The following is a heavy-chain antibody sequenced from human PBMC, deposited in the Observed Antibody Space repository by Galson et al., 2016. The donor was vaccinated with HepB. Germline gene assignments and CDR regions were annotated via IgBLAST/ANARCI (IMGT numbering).Heavy chain of an antibody. D-gene: IGHD1-26*01. CDR2: IIPVFGTT. V-gene: IGHV1-69*13. CDR1: GGTFSSDA. Sequence: SVKVSCKASGGTFSSDAIDWVRQAPGQGLEWMGKIIPVFGTTKYAQKFKGRVTITADESTSTAYMELSSLRSEDTAVYYCAGERVAARGWFDPWGQGTLVTVSS. J-gene: IGHJ5*02. CDR3: AGERVAARGWFDP.